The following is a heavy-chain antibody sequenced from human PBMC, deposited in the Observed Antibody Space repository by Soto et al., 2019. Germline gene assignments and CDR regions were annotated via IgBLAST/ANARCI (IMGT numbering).Heavy chain of an antibody. CDR3: ARDLWGYCRVDCYPLDV. J-gene: IGHJ6*02. CDR1: GASISRYY. D-gene: IGHD2-21*02. CDR2: LYNTGST. V-gene: IGHV4-59*01. Sequence: QVRLQESGPGLVKPSETLSLTCTVSGASISRYYWSWIRQSPGKGLVCIGYLYNTGSTIYNPSLKTRVTLSVAPSKNQFSLKMNSVTAADTAVYYCARDLWGYCRVDCYPLDVWGQGTTVTVSS.